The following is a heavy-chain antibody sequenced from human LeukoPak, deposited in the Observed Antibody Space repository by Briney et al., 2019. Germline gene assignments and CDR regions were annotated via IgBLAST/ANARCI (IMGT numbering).Heavy chain of an antibody. D-gene: IGHD3-9*01. J-gene: IGHJ4*02. CDR1: GYSISSGYY. V-gene: IGHV4-38-2*02. Sequence: KPSETLSLTCTVSGYSISSGYYWGWIRQPPGKGLEWIGSIYYSGSTYYNSSLKSRVTISVDTSKNQFSLKLSSVTAADTAVYYCARHAGRYFDWAYFYFDYWGQGTLVTVSS. CDR2: IYYSGST. CDR3: ARHAGRYFDWAYFYFDY.